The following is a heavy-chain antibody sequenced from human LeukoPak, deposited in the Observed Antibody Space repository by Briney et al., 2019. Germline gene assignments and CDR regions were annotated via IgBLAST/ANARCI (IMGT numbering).Heavy chain of an antibody. J-gene: IGHJ3*02. Sequence: QXPGXGXEWMGWINPNSGGTNYAQKFQGRVTMTRDTSISTAYMELSRLRSDDTAVYYCARDRHSSSHAFDIWGQGTMVTVSS. CDR2: INPNSGGT. CDR3: ARDRHSSSHAFDI. D-gene: IGHD6-13*01. V-gene: IGHV1-2*02.